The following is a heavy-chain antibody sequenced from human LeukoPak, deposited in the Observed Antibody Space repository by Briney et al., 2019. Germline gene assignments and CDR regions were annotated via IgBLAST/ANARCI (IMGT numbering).Heavy chain of an antibody. D-gene: IGHD3-10*01. CDR2: ISWDGGST. CDR1: GFTFDDYT. V-gene: IGHV3-43*01. J-gene: IGHJ4*02. CDR3: AKDTGSGSYGVDY. Sequence: GGSLRLSCAASGFTFDDYTMHWVRQAPGKGLEWVSLISWDGGSTYYADSVKGRFTISRDNSKNSLYLQMNSLRTEDTALYYCAKDTGSGSYGVDYWGQGTLVTVSS.